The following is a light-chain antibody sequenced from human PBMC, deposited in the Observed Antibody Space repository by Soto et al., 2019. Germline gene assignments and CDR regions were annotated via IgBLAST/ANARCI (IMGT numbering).Light chain of an antibody. CDR1: SGHSSYA. CDR2: LNSDGSQ. CDR3: QTWGTGFQV. J-gene: IGLJ3*02. V-gene: IGLV4-69*01. Sequence: QSVLTQSPSASASLGASVKLTCTLSSGHSSYAVAWHQQQPEKGPRCLMKLNSDGSQIKGDGIPDRFSGSSSGAERYLIISSLQSEDEADYYCQTWGTGFQVFGGGTKLTVL.